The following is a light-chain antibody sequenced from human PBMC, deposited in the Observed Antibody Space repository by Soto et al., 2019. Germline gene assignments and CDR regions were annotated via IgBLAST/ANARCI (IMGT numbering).Light chain of an antibody. V-gene: IGLV1-47*01. J-gene: IGLJ3*02. CDR3: AAWDDSLSGRGV. Sequence: QSVLTQPPSASGTPGQRVTISCSGSSSNIGNNYVYWYQMVPGTAPKLLIYRNNQRPSGVPDRFSGSRSGTSASLAISGLRSEDEADYYGAAWDDSLSGRGVFGGGTKLTVL. CDR1: SSNIGNNY. CDR2: RNN.